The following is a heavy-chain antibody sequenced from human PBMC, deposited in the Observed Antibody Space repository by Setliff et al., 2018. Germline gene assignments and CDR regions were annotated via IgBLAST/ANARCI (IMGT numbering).Heavy chain of an antibody. Sequence: GGSLRLSCATSGFTFSTSAMHWLRQSPDNRLEWLAYIHYGGGHIQYADSVKGRFTVSRDDAMDTLFLQMNGLTTDDTAKYFCAKDRWGYADPWGQGTLVTVSS. CDR2: IHYGGGHI. CDR1: GFTFSTSA. D-gene: IGHD2-2*01. V-gene: IGHV3-30*02. CDR3: AKDRWGYADP. J-gene: IGHJ5*02.